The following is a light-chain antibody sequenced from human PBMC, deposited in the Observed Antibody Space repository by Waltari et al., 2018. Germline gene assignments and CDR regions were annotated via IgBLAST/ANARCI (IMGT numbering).Light chain of an antibody. CDR1: QSIGRY. V-gene: IGKV3-11*01. Sequence: EIVLTQSPATLSLSPGERATLSCMASQSIGRYLAWYQQKPGQAPRRLVSDASTRASDIPARFSASGSGTDFTLSISSLEPEDFAVYFCQQRYSWPLTFGGGTKVDLK. J-gene: IGKJ4*01. CDR2: DAS. CDR3: QQRYSWPLT.